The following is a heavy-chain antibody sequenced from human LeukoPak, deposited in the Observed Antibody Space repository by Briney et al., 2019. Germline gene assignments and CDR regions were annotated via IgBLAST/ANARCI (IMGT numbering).Heavy chain of an antibody. Sequence: PSETLSLTCTVSGGSISDFYWSWIRQPPGKQLEWIGYIYSSGSTNYNPSLKSRVTISVDTSKNQFSLKLSSVTAADTAVYYCARVGSSSWYPYGMDVWGQGTTVTVSS. D-gene: IGHD6-13*01. CDR3: ARVGSSSWYPYGMDV. CDR1: GGSISDFY. J-gene: IGHJ6*02. CDR2: IYSSGST. V-gene: IGHV4-59*01.